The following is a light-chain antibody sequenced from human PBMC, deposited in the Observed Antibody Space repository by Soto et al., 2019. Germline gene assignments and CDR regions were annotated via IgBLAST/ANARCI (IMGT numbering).Light chain of an antibody. CDR3: QKCDYLPI. CDR1: HDITSY. J-gene: IGKJ3*01. V-gene: IGKV1-33*01. Sequence: DLQMTQSPSSLSASVGDRVTITCQASHDITSYLNWYQHKPGKAPNLLIYDASILEAGVPSRFSGSGSGTDFTFTISSLQPEDVATYYCQKCDYLPIFGPGTTVEFK. CDR2: DAS.